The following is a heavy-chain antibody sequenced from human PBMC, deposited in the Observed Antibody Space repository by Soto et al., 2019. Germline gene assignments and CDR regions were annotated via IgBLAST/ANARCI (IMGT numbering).Heavy chain of an antibody. Sequence: GGSLRLSCAASGFTFSNACMSWVRQAPGKGLEWVGRIKSKTDGGTTDYAAPVKGRFTISRDDSKNTLYLQMNSLKTEDTAVYYCTTETTDYYYMDVWGKGTTVTVSS. CDR2: IKSKTDGGTT. V-gene: IGHV3-15*01. J-gene: IGHJ6*03. CDR3: TTETTDYYYMDV. D-gene: IGHD1-7*01. CDR1: GFTFSNAC.